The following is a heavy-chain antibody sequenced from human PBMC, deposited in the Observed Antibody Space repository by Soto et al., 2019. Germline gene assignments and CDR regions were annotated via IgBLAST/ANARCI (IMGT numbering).Heavy chain of an antibody. J-gene: IGHJ4*02. CDR3: ATYGSGTYKPTTFDY. D-gene: IGHD3-10*01. CDR1: GGSISSGDYY. V-gene: IGHV4-31*03. Sequence: QVQLQESGPGLVKPSLTLSLTCTVSGGSISSGDYYWSWIRQHPGKGLEWIGYIYYSGSTYYNPSLKSRVTISVDTSKNQFSLKLSSVTAADTAVYYCATYGSGTYKPTTFDYWGQGTLVTVSS. CDR2: IYYSGST.